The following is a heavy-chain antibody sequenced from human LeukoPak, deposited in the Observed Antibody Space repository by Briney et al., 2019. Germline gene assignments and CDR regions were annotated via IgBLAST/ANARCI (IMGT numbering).Heavy chain of an antibody. Sequence: ASVTVSCKASGYTFSNYYMHWVRQAPGQGLEWMGMINPSGGRSSSAQKFQGRPTMTRDTSTRTVYVELNSLSSEDTAVYYCAREEQYYFDYWGQGTLVTVSS. CDR1: GYTFSNYY. J-gene: IGHJ4*02. CDR2: INPSGGRS. D-gene: IGHD6-19*01. CDR3: AREEQYYFDY. V-gene: IGHV1-46*01.